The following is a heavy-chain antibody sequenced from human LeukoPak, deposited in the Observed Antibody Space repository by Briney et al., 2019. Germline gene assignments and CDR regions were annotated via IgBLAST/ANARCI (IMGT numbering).Heavy chain of an antibody. D-gene: IGHD2-2*03. CDR1: GFTFSSYA. V-gene: IGHV3-30-3*01. CDR2: ISYDGSNK. Sequence: GGSLRLSCAASGFTFSSYAMHWVRQAPGKGLEWVAVISYDGSNKYYADSVKGRFTISRDNSKNTLYLQMNSLRAEDTAVYYCARDGSFNGYCSSTSCLYFDYWGQGTLVTASS. J-gene: IGHJ4*02. CDR3: ARDGSFNGYCSSTSCLYFDY.